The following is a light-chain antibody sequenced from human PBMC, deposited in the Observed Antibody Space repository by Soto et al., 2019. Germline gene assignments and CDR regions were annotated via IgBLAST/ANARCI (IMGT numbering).Light chain of an antibody. J-gene: IGLJ3*02. CDR2: NNN. CDR1: SSNIGSNT. Sequence: QSVLTQPPSASGTPGQRVTISCSGSSSNIGSNTVNWYHQLPGTAPKLLISNNNQRPSGVPDRFSGSKSGTSASLAISGLQSEDEADYYCAAWDDGLNGVLFGGGTKSPS. V-gene: IGLV1-44*01. CDR3: AAWDDGLNGVL.